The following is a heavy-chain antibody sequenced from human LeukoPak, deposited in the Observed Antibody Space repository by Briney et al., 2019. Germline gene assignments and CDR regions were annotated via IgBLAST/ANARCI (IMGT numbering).Heavy chain of an antibody. CDR2: INPNSGGT. D-gene: IGHD6-25*01. Sequence: ASVKVSCKASGYTFTGYYMHWVRQATGQGLEWMGWINPNSGGTNYAQKFQGRVTMTRDTSISTAYMELSSLKSDDTAVYYCARRAVYYYYGMDVWGQGSTVTVSS. CDR1: GYTFTGYY. V-gene: IGHV1-2*02. CDR3: ARRAVYYYYGMDV. J-gene: IGHJ6*02.